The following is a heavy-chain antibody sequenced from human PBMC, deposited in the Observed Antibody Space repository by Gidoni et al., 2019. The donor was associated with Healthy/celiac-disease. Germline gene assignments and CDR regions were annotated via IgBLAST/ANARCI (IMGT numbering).Heavy chain of an antibody. CDR3: ARDEDSSGYYGY. V-gene: IGHV3-21*01. D-gene: IGHD3-22*01. CDR2: ISSSRSYI. J-gene: IGHJ4*02. Sequence: EVQLVESAGGLVKPGGCLSLSCAASGFTFSSYSMNWVRQAPGKGLEWVSSISSSRSYIYYADSVKSRFTISRDNAKNALYLQMNGLRAGDTAVYYCARDEDSSGYYGYWGQVTLVTVSS. CDR1: GFTFSSYS.